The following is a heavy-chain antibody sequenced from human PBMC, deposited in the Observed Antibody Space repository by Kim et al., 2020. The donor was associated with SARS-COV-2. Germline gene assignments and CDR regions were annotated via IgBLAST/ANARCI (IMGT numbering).Heavy chain of an antibody. CDR2: IYYSGST. V-gene: IGHV4-31*03. J-gene: IGHJ4*02. D-gene: IGHD3-3*01. CDR1: GGSISSGGYY. CDR3: ARAEGSITIFGVVIQNFDY. Sequence: SETLSLTCTVSGGSISSGGYYWSWIRQHPGKGLEWIGYIYYSGSTYYNPSLKSRVTISVDTSKNQFSLKLSSVTAADTAVYYCARAEGSITIFGVVIQNFDYWGQGTLVTVSS.